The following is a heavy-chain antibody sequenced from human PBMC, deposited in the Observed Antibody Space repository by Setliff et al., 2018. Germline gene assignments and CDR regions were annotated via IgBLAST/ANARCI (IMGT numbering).Heavy chain of an antibody. J-gene: IGHJ4*02. CDR2: IHTGGGSA. V-gene: IGHV1-46*01. D-gene: IGHD3-22*01. CDR3: ARINFYVRSGYYYAPDF. CDR1: GYSFTGYY. Sequence: ASVKVSCKASGYSFTGYYMHWVRQAPGQGLEWMGIIHTGGGSASYAQKFQGRVAMTSDTSTSTVYMEVNSVRSDDTAVYYCARINFYVRSGYYYAPDFWGQGTLVTVSS.